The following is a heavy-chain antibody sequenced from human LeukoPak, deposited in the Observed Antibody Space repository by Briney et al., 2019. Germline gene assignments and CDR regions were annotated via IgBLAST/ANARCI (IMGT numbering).Heavy chain of an antibody. CDR3: ARLDYFSSPNAYYFDY. J-gene: IGHJ4*02. V-gene: IGHV1-18*01. Sequence: ASVKVSCKTSGYTFTSYGISWVRQAPGQGLEWMGCISAYNGNTNYAQKLQGRVTMTTDTSTSTAYMELRSLRPDDTAVYYCARLDYFSSPNAYYFDYWGQGTLVTVSS. D-gene: IGHD5-12*01. CDR2: ISAYNGNT. CDR1: GYTFTSYG.